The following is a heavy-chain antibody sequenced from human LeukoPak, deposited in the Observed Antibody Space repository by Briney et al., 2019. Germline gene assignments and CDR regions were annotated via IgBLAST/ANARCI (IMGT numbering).Heavy chain of an antibody. V-gene: IGHV3-11*01. D-gene: IGHD4-17*01. J-gene: IGHJ4*02. CDR1: GFTFSDYY. CDR2: ISSSGSTI. Sequence: GGSLRLSCAASGFTFSDYYMGWIRQAPGKGLEWVSYISSSGSTIYYADSVKGRFTISRDNAKNSLYLQMNSLRAEDTAVYYCAGPPARGYGDHYFDYRGQGTLVTVSS. CDR3: AGPPARGYGDHYFDY.